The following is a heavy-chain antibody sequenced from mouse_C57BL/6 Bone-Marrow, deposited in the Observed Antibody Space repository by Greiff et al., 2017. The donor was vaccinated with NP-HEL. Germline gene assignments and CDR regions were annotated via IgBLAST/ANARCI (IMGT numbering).Heavy chain of an antibody. CDR3: AKNSITTVVATEDWYFDV. J-gene: IGHJ1*03. V-gene: IGHV2-5*01. D-gene: IGHD1-1*01. CDR2: IWRGGST. Sequence: VQLQQSGPGLVQPSQSLSITCTVSGFSLTSYGVHWVRQSPGKGLEWLGVIWRGGSTDYNAAFMSRLSITKDNSKSQVFFKMNSLQADDTAIYYCAKNSITTVVATEDWYFDVWGTGTTVTVSS. CDR1: GFSLTSYG.